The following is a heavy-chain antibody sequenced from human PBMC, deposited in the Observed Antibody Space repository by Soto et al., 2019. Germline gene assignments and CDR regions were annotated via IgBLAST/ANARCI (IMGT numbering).Heavy chain of an antibody. D-gene: IGHD3-3*01. CDR1: GFTFSSYA. V-gene: IGHV3-30-3*01. CDR2: ISYDGSNK. CDR3: AREWYDFSHYYGMDV. Sequence: PGGSLRLSCAASGFTFSSYAMHWVRQAPGKGLEWVAVISYDGSNKYYADSVKGRFTISRDNSKNTLYLQMNSLRAEDTAVYYCAREWYDFSHYYGMDVWGQGTTVTVSS. J-gene: IGHJ6*02.